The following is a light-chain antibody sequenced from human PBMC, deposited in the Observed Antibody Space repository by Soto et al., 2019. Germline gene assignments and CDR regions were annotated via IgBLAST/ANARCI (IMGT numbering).Light chain of an antibody. CDR3: QQYNVWPLT. V-gene: IGKV3-15*01. J-gene: IGKJ4*01. Sequence: MTPSPATLSVAPGDTATRWSSQSLSVNCTLAWYQQKPGQTPMLLIYAASTRATGIPARFSGSGSGTEFTLTISSLQSEDFAVYYCQQYNVWPLTFGGGTKVEFK. CDR1: LSVNCT. CDR2: AAS.